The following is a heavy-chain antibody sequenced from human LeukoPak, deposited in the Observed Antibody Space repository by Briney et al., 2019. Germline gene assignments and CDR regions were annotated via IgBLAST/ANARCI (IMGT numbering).Heavy chain of an antibody. J-gene: IGHJ4*02. CDR1: GGSFSDYY. Sequence: SETLSLTCAVSGGSFSDYYWGWIRQPPGKGLEWIGDIHHSGITNYNPSLERRVQMAIDTSQNQFSLKLTSVTAADTAVYYCARAVDYRNYFDYWGQGTLVTVSS. CDR2: IHHSGIT. CDR3: ARAVDYRNYFDY. V-gene: IGHV4-34*01. D-gene: IGHD4-11*01.